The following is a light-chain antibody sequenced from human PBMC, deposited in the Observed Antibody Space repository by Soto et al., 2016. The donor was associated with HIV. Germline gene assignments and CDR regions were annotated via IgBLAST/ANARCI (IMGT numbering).Light chain of an antibody. CDR1: QSLVHSDGNTY. Sequence: DVVMTQSPLSLPVTLGQPASISCSSSQSLVHSDGNTYLNWFQQRPGQSPRRLIYKVSNRDSGVPDRFSGSGSGTDFTLKISRVEAEDVGLYYCMQGTHWPRTLGQGTKGGDQT. V-gene: IGKV2-30*02. CDR2: KVS. J-gene: IGKJ1*01. CDR3: MQGTHWPRT.